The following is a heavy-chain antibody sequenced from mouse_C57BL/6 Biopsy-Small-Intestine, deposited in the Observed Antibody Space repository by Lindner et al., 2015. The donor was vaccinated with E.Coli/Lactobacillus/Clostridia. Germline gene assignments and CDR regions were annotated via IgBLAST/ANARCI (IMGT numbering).Heavy chain of an antibody. CDR3: ARLTTVAMDY. CDR2: IYPGGGYT. Sequence: VQLQESGAELVRPGTSVKMSCKASGYTFTNYWIGWAKQRPGHGLEWIGDIYPGGGYTNYNEKFKGKTTLTADKSSSTAYMQFSSLTSEDSAIYYCARLTTVAMDYWGQGTSVTVSS. V-gene: IGHV1-63*01. CDR1: GYTFTNYW. J-gene: IGHJ4*01. D-gene: IGHD1-1*01.